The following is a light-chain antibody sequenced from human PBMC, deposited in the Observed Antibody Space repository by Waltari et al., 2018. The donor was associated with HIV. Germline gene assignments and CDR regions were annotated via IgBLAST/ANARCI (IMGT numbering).Light chain of an antibody. Sequence: QSALTQPPSASGSPGQSVTFSCTGTSRDVGASNFVSCYQQHPGQAPKLIIYGVNQRPSGVPDRFSGSKSGNTASLTVSGLQADDEADYYCSSYAGPNHLLFGGGTRLTVL. CDR1: SRDVGASNF. CDR2: GVN. V-gene: IGLV2-8*01. J-gene: IGLJ2*01. CDR3: SSYAGPNHLL.